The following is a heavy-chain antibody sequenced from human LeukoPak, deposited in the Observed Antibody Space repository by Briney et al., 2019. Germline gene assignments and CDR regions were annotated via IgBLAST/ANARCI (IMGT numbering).Heavy chain of an antibody. J-gene: IGHJ4*02. D-gene: IGHD5-18*01. Sequence: AETLSLTCTVPGGSISSGSYYWSWIRQPAGKGLEWIGSIYHSGSTYYNPSLKSRGTISVDTPNIQFALQLSSVTAADTAVYYCARDIRGYSYGYPYYFDYWGQGTLVTVSS. CDR1: GGSISSGSYY. V-gene: IGHV4-39*06. CDR3: ARDIRGYSYGYPYYFDY. CDR2: IYHSGST.